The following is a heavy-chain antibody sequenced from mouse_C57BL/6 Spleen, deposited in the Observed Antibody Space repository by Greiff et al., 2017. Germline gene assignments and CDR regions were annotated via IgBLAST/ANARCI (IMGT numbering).Heavy chain of an antibody. CDR1: GFNIKDYY. Sequence: EVKLMESGAELVKPGASVKLSCTASGFNIKDYYMHWVKQRPEQGLEWIGRIDPEDGETKYAPKFQGKGTITADTSSNTAYLQLSSLTSEEAAVYYCCRGATVVDPWFAYWGQGTLVTVSA. V-gene: IGHV14-2*01. D-gene: IGHD1-1*01. CDR3: CRGATVVDPWFAY. CDR2: IDPEDGET. J-gene: IGHJ3*01.